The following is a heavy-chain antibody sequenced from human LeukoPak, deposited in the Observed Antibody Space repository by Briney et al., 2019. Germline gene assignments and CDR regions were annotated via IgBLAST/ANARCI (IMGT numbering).Heavy chain of an antibody. Sequence: PSETLSLTCSVSGGSISSYFWSWIRQPPGKGLEYIGYIYYSGSTNYNPSLKSRVTISVDTSKDQFSLNLTSVTAADTAVYYCARLKCISTTCPSRYVMDVWGQGTTVTVSS. D-gene: IGHD2-2*01. J-gene: IGHJ6*02. CDR2: IYYSGST. CDR1: GGSISSYF. CDR3: ARLKCISTTCPSRYVMDV. V-gene: IGHV4-59*01.